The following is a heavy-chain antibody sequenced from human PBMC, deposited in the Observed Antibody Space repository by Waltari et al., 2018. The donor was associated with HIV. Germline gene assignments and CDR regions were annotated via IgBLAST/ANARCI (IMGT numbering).Heavy chain of an antibody. V-gene: IGHV3-15*01. J-gene: IGHJ4*02. D-gene: IGHD3-16*01. CDR3: NTGGPRGY. CDR2: IKSSADGGTS. Sequence: EVHLVESGGGLVKPGGSLTLSCVASGFAFNNAWMNWVRQAPGEGMELAGRIKSSADGGTSDYAAPVKGRFVISRDDSKNMLYLQMNSLTSDDTAMYYCNTGGPRGYWGQGTRVTVSS. CDR1: GFAFNNAW.